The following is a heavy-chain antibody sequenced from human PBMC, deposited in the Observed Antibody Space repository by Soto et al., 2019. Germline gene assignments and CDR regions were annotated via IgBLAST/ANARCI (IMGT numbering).Heavy chain of an antibody. J-gene: IGHJ6*02. D-gene: IGHD6-13*01. Sequence: SETLSLTCTVSGGSISSGGYYWSWIRQHPGKGLEWIGYIYYSGSTYYNPSLKSRVTISVDTSKNQFSLKLSSVTAADTAVYYCARYNGCISSRTHVMDVWGQGTTVTVS. V-gene: IGHV4-31*03. CDR1: GGSISSGGYY. CDR3: ARYNGCISSRTHVMDV. CDR2: IYYSGST.